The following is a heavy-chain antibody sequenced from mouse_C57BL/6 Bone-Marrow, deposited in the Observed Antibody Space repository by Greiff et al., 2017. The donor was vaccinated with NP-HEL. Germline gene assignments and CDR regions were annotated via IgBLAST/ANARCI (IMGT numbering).Heavy chain of an antibody. CDR2: ISNLAYSI. J-gene: IGHJ1*03. D-gene: IGHD1-1*01. V-gene: IGHV5-15*01. Sequence: EVMLVESGGGLVQPGGSLKLSCAASGFTFSDYGMAWVRQAPRKGPEWVAFISNLAYSIYYADTVTGRFTISRENAKNTLYLEMSSLRSEDTAMYYCARRDYGSSHWYFDVWGTGTTVTVSS. CDR3: ARRDYGSSHWYFDV. CDR1: GFTFSDYG.